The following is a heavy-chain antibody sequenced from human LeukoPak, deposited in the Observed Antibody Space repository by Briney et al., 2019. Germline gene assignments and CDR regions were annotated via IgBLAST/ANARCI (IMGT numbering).Heavy chain of an antibody. V-gene: IGHV3-7*01. D-gene: IGHD3-10*01. CDR3: TRAGGLVRGVHYYYYMDV. J-gene: IGHJ6*03. Sequence: GGSLRLSCAASGFTFSSYWMSWVRQAPGKGLEWVANIKQDGSEKYYVDSVKGRFTISRGNAKNSLYLQMNSLRPDDTAVYYCTRAGGLVRGVHYYYYMDVWGKGTTVTISS. CDR1: GFTFSSYW. CDR2: IKQDGSEK.